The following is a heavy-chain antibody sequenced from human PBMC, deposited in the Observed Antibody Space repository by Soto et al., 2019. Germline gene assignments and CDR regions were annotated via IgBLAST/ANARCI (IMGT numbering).Heavy chain of an antibody. CDR1: GFTFSSYA. Sequence: PGASVRLSCAASGFTFSSYAMHWVRQAPGKGLEWVAVISYDGSNKYYADSVKGRFTISRDNYKNTLYLQMNSLRAEDTAVYYCARDRESMYGMDVWGQGTTVTV. CDR2: ISYDGSNK. CDR3: ARDRESMYGMDV. J-gene: IGHJ6*02. V-gene: IGHV3-30-3*01. D-gene: IGHD6-6*01.